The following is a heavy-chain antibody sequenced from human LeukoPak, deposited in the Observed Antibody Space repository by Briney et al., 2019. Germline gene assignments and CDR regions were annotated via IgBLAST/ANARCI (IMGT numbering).Heavy chain of an antibody. J-gene: IGHJ5*02. CDR1: GVSISSGSFY. CDR2: IYTSENT. Sequence: SETLSLTCTVSGVSISSGSFYWSWIRQPAGKGLEWIGRIYTSENTNYNPSLQSRITMSVDTSKNQFSLKLSSVTAADTAVYYCARDDYDSSGYYGAFWFDPWGQGILVTVAS. CDR3: ARDDYDSSGYYGAFWFDP. V-gene: IGHV4-61*02. D-gene: IGHD3-22*01.